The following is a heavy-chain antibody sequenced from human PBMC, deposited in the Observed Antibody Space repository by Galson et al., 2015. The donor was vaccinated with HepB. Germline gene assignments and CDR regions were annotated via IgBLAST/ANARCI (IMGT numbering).Heavy chain of an antibody. CDR1: GFTFSSYW. Sequence: SLRLSCAASGFTFSSYWMHWVRQAPGKGLVWVSRINSDGSSTSYADSVKGRFTISRDNAKNTLYLQMNSLRAEDTAVYYCARGGTYYDFWSGYYRVERDFDYWGQGTLVTVSS. J-gene: IGHJ4*02. CDR3: ARGGTYYDFWSGYYRVERDFDY. V-gene: IGHV3-74*01. CDR2: INSDGSST. D-gene: IGHD3-3*01.